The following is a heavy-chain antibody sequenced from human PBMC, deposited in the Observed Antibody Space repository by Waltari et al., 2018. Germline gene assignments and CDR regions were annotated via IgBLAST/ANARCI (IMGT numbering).Heavy chain of an antibody. D-gene: IGHD3-3*02. Sequence: QIQLVQSGPEIRQAGASVNVSCKTSGYPFNNYGVTWVRQAPGQGLEWIGWISAFNGNFHYAKRLQGRVTMTTVTSTNTAYMELRGLTSDDTAMYYCTTGPTIFGVIIPPDFDHWGQGTLVSVSS. V-gene: IGHV1-18*01. CDR3: TTGPTIFGVIIPPDFDH. CDR1: GYPFNNYG. J-gene: IGHJ4*02. CDR2: ISAFNGNF.